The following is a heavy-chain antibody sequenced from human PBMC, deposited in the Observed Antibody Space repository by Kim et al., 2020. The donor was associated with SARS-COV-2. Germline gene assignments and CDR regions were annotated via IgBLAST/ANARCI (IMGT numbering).Heavy chain of an antibody. CDR2: INSDASST. V-gene: IGHV3-74*01. Sequence: GGSLRLSCAASGFTFSSYWMNWVRQAPGKGLVWVSRINSDASSTSYADSVKGRFTISRDNAKNTLYLQMNSLRAEDTAVYYCARAFTSIAAAVLVYWGQGTLVTVSS. D-gene: IGHD6-13*01. CDR1: GFTFSSYW. J-gene: IGHJ4*02. CDR3: ARAFTSIAAAVLVY.